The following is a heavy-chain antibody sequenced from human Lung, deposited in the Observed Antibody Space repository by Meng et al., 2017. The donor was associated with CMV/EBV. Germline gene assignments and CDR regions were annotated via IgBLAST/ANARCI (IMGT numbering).Heavy chain of an antibody. J-gene: IGHJ3*02. D-gene: IGHD5-12*01. CDR1: GFIFRGYA. Sequence: ESLKISXVGSGFIFRGYAMSWVRQAPGKGLEWVSSISGRTRVSSMSDSGGKTHYADSVKGRFTISRDNSKNTLFLEMTGLGVEDTALYYCANNEAMTGYDHQYAFGIWGQGTMVTVSS. V-gene: IGHV3-23*01. CDR3: ANNEAMTGYDHQYAFGI. CDR2: ISGRTRVSSMSDSGGKT.